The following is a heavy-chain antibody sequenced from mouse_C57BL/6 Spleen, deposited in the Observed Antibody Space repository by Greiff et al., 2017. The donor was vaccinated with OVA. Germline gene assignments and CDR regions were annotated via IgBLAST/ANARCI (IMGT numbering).Heavy chain of an antibody. J-gene: IGHJ1*03. V-gene: IGHV5-4*03. CDR3: ARGATVVPYWYFDV. CDR2: ISDGGSYT. D-gene: IGHD1-1*01. Sequence: EVKLVESGGGLVKPGGSLKLSCAASGFTFSSYAMSWVRQTPEKRLEWVATISDGGSYTYYPDNVKGRFTISRDNAKNNLYLQMSHLKSEDTAMDYCARGATVVPYWYFDVWGTGTTVTVSS. CDR1: GFTFSSYA.